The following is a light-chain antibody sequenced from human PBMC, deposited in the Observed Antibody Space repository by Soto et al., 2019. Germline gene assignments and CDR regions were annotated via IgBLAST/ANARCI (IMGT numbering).Light chain of an antibody. J-gene: IGKJ1*01. CDR3: QYYYNSSWT. V-gene: IGKV1-5*03. Sequence: DIQLTQSPSTLSASVGDRVTITCRASQSIGVWLTWYQQKPGKAPKFLIYKTSTSESVVHSRFSGSGSGTEFTLTISSLHHDDFATYHRQYYYNSSWTFGQGTKVEIK. CDR2: KTS. CDR1: QSIGVW.